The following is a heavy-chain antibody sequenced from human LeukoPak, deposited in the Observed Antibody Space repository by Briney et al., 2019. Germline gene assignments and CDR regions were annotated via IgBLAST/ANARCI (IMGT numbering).Heavy chain of an antibody. Sequence: SETLSLTCTVSGGSISSYYWSWIRQPPGKGLEWIGYIYYSGSTNYNPSLKSRVTISVDTSKNQFSLKLSSVTAADTAVYYCAKVPRDFSSSWMSHYYYYGMDVWGQGTTVTVSS. CDR2: IYYSGST. V-gene: IGHV4-59*08. CDR1: GGSISSYY. D-gene: IGHD6-13*01. CDR3: AKVPRDFSSSWMSHYYYYGMDV. J-gene: IGHJ6*02.